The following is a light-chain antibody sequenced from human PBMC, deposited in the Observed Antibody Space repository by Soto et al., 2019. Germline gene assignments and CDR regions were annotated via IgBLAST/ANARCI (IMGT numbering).Light chain of an antibody. V-gene: IGLV2-14*01. CDR1: TSDVGGYNH. CDR3: SSYTNTNTLV. CDR2: DVN. J-gene: IGLJ2*01. Sequence: QSALIQPASVSGSPGQSITISCTGTTSDVGGYNHVSWFQQHPGKVPKLMIYDVNNRPSGVSNRFSDSKSGNTASLTISGPQAEDEADYYCSSYTNTNTLVFGGGTKVTVL.